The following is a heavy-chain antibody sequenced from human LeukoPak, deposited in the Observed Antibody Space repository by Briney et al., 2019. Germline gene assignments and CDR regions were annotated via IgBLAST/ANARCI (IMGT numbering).Heavy chain of an antibody. V-gene: IGHV3-15*01. CDR2: IKSNTNGETT. J-gene: IGHJ4*02. CDR3: TADLYVSSTYCHDY. CDR1: GFPLSHAW. D-gene: IGHD3-22*01. Sequence: GGPHTLFCAPWGFPLSHAWARGPPGARGEAREWGSRIKSNTNGETTDYGESVKGRFTISRGDSKNTLYLQMNSLKTEDSAMYYCTADLYVSSTYCHDYWGQGTLVTVSS.